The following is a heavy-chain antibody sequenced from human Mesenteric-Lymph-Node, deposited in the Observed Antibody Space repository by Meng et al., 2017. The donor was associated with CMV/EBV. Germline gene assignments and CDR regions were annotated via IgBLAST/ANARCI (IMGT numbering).Heavy chain of an antibody. J-gene: IGHJ2*01. V-gene: IGHV4-4*02. CDR1: GYINKNTW. CDR3: ARGWTNYGEGGYFDL. CDR2: VYDSGST. Sequence: GYINKNTWWRWVRQPAGEGLEGMGEVYDSGSTNYNDSPSLKSRVNRSVDFRENQFVLKVSSMTAADTAVYYCARGWTNYGEGGYFDLWGRGTLVTVSS. D-gene: IGHD4-17*01.